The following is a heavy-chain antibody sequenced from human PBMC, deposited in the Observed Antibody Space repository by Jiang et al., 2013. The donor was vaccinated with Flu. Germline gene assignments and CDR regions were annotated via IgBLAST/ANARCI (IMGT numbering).Heavy chain of an antibody. J-gene: IGHJ5*02. CDR1: GGSISSGGYY. Sequence: GSGLVKPSQTLSLTCTVSGGSISSGGYYWSWIRQHPGKGLEWIGYIYYSGSTYYNPSLKSRVTISVDTSKNQFSLKLSSVTAADTAVYYCARVGDIVVVPAAIYPPIWFDPWGQGTLVTVSS. V-gene: IGHV4-31*03. CDR3: ARVGDIVVVPAAIYPPIWFDP. D-gene: IGHD2-2*02. CDR2: IYYSGST.